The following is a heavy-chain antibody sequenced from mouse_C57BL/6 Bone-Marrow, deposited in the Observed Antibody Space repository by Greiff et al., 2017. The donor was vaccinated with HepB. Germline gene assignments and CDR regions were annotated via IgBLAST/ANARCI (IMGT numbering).Heavy chain of an antibody. D-gene: IGHD1-1*01. CDR1: GFNIKDDY. CDR2: IDPENGYT. CDR3: TRGYGSSYPAWFAY. V-gene: IGHV14-4*01. Sequence: EVQLQQSGAELVRPGASVKLSCTASGFNIKDDYMHWVKQRPEQGLEWIGWIDPENGYTEYASKFQGKATITADTSSNTAYLQLSSLTSEDTAVYYCTRGYGSSYPAWFAYWGQGTLVTVSA. J-gene: IGHJ3*01.